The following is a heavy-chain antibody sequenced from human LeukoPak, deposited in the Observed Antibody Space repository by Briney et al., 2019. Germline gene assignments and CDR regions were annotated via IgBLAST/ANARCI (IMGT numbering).Heavy chain of an antibody. V-gene: IGHV4-61*01. Sequence: PSETLSLTCTVSGGSVSSGSFYWSWIRQPPGKGLEWIGYMYYSGSTNYNPSLKSRVTISVDTSKNQFSLKLSSVTAADTAVYYCARDLTFVVVPAAADHYYGMDVWGKGTPVTVSS. D-gene: IGHD2-2*01. CDR3: ARDLTFVVVPAAADHYYGMDV. CDR1: GGSVSSGSFY. J-gene: IGHJ6*04. CDR2: MYYSGST.